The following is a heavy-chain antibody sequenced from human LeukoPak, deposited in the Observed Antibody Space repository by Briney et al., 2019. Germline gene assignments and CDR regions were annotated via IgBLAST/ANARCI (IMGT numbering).Heavy chain of an antibody. J-gene: IGHJ4*02. CDR1: GFTFSDYY. D-gene: IGHD6-19*01. Sequence: PGGSLRLSCAASGFTFSDYYMSWIRQAPGKGLEWVSYISSSGSTIYYADSVKGRFTISRDNAKNSLYLQMNSLRAEDTAVYYCAKSRMYSSGWDFGPFDAWGQGTLVTVSS. V-gene: IGHV3-11*01. CDR3: AKSRMYSSGWDFGPFDA. CDR2: ISSSGSTI.